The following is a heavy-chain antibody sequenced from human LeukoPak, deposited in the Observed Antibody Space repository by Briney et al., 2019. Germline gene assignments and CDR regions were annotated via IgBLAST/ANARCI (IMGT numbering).Heavy chain of an antibody. V-gene: IGHV1-18*04. D-gene: IGHD2-15*01. CDR3: VREADQDCSGGSCYRSSGNWLDP. Sequence: ASVKVSCKASGYTFTSNGISWVRQAPGQGLEWLGWISAYNGNINHAQKFQGRVTMTTDTSTSTAHMELRSLRSDDTAVYYCVREADQDCSGGSCYRSSGNWLDPWGQGTLVTVSS. CDR2: ISAYNGNI. CDR1: GYTFTSNG. J-gene: IGHJ5*02.